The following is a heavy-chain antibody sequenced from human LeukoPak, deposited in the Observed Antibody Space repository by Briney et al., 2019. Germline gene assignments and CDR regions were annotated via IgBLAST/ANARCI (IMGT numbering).Heavy chain of an antibody. V-gene: IGHV4-61*02. CDR2: IYTSGST. CDR3: ARDQGWYYDSSWVFDY. J-gene: IGHJ4*02. CDR1: GGSISSGSYD. D-gene: IGHD3-22*01. Sequence: PSQTLSLTCTGPGGSISSGSYDWGWIRQPAGKGLEWIGRIYTSGSTNYNPSLKSRVTISVDTSKNQFSLKLSSVTAADTAVYYCARDQGWYYDSSWVFDYWGQGTLVTVSS.